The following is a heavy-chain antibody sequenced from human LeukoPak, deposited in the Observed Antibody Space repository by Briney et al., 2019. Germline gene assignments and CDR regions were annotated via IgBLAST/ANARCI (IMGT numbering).Heavy chain of an antibody. V-gene: IGHV1-69*05. J-gene: IGHJ2*01. CDR1: GGTFSSYA. CDR2: IIPIFGTA. D-gene: IGHD3-22*01. CDR3: ARITGNYYYDSSGYYPGDWYFDL. Sequence: GSSVKVSCKASGGTFSSYAISWVRQAPGQGLEWMGGIIPIFGTANYAQKFQGRVTITTDESTSTAYMELSSLRSEDTAVYYCARITGNYYYDSSGYYPGDWYFDLWGRGTLVTVSS.